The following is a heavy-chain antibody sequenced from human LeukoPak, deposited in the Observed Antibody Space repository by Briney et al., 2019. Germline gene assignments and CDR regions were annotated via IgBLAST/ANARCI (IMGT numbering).Heavy chain of an antibody. Sequence: GGSLRLSCAASGFTFSSYWMSWVRQAPGKGLEWVANIKQDGSEKYYVDSVKGRFTISRDNAKNSLYLQMNSLRAEDTAVYYCARDNGGGYDSSGYKTYYFDCWGQGTLVTVSS. J-gene: IGHJ4*02. CDR2: IKQDGSEK. CDR1: GFTFSSYW. V-gene: IGHV3-7*01. CDR3: ARDNGGGYDSSGYKTYYFDC. D-gene: IGHD3-22*01.